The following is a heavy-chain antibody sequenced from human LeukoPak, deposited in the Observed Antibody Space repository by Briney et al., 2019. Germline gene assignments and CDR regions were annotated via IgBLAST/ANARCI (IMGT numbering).Heavy chain of an antibody. CDR2: IYYSGST. D-gene: IGHD3-16*01. CDR1: GGSISGYY. J-gene: IGHJ3*02. CDR3: ARHVPNSQGGAFDI. Sequence: PSETLSLTCTVSGGSISGYYWSWIRQPPGKGLEWIGYIYYSGSTNYNPSLESRVTISVDTSNNQFSLKLSSVTAADTAVYYCARHVPNSQGGAFDIWGQGAMVTVSS. V-gene: IGHV4-59*08.